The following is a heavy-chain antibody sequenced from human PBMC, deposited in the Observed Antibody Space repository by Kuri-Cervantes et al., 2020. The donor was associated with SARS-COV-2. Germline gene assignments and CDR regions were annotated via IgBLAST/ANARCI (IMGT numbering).Heavy chain of an antibody. D-gene: IGHD1-26*01. CDR1: GYTFTIYG. Sequence: SVKDSCKASGYTFTIYGISWVRQAPGQGLEWMGGIIPIFGTANYAQKFQGRVTITADESTSTAYMELSSLRSEDTAVYYCARASGSSLHYGMDVWGQGTTVTVSS. V-gene: IGHV1-69*13. CDR3: ARASGSSLHYGMDV. CDR2: IIPIFGTA. J-gene: IGHJ6*02.